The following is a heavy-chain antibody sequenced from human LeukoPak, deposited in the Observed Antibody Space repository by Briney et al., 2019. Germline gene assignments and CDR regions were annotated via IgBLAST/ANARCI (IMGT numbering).Heavy chain of an antibody. V-gene: IGHV3-11*01. Sequence: GGSLRLSCAASGFSFSDYYMSWIRQAPGKGLEWVSYMSNSGSTIYYADSVKGRFTISRDNAKNSLFLQMNSLRAEDTAVYYCAKDILAAGLFFDYWGQGALVTVSS. CDR1: GFSFSDYY. CDR3: AKDILAAGLFFDY. CDR2: MSNSGSTI. D-gene: IGHD6-13*01. J-gene: IGHJ4*02.